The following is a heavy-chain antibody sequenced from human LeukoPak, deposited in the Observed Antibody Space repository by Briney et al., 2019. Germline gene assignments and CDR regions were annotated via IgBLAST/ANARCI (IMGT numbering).Heavy chain of an antibody. Sequence: SETLSPTCTVSGGSVSSGSYYWSWIRQPPGKGLEWIAYIYYTGSTNYNPSLKSRVTISVDTSKNQFSLKLSSVTAADTAVYYCARDPHASDSWGQGTLVTVSS. CDR3: ARDPHASDS. V-gene: IGHV4-61*01. J-gene: IGHJ4*02. CDR1: GGSVSSGSYY. CDR2: IYYTGST. D-gene: IGHD3-16*01.